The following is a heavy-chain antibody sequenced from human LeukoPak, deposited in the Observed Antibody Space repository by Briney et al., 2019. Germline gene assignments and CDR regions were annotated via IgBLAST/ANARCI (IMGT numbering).Heavy chain of an antibody. CDR1: GYTFTGYY. CDR3: ARERSGYYYSDY. Sequence: ASVKVSCKASGYTFTGYYMHWLRQAPGQGLEWMGWINPNSGGTNYPQKFQGRVTMTRDTSISTAYMELSRLRSDDTAVYYCARERSGYYYSDYWGQGTLVTVSS. J-gene: IGHJ4*02. D-gene: IGHD3-22*01. CDR2: INPNSGGT. V-gene: IGHV1-2*02.